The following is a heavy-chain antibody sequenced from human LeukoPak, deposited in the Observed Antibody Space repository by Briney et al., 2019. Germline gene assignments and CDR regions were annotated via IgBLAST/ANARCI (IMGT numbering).Heavy chain of an antibody. J-gene: IGHJ5*02. CDR2: MYYSGST. V-gene: IGHV4-39*07. CDR3: ARESGIAAAGYNWFDP. D-gene: IGHD6-13*01. CDR1: GGSISSSIHY. Sequence: SETLSLTCAVSGGSISSSIHYWAWIRQPPGKGLEWIGSMYYSGSTYYNPSIKSRLTISLDRSENQFSLKLSSVTAADTAVYYCARESGIAAAGYNWFDPWGQGTLVTVSS.